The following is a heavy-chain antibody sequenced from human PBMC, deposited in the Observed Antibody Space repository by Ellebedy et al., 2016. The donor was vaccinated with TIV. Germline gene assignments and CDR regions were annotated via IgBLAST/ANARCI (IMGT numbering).Heavy chain of an antibody. CDR3: ARQGWYYYYGMDV. J-gene: IGHJ6*02. CDR1: GGSISSYY. D-gene: IGHD6-19*01. V-gene: IGHV4-34*01. Sequence: MPSETLSLTCTVSGGSISSYYWSWIRQPPGKGLEWIGEINHSGSTNYNPSLKSRVTISVDTSKNQFSLKLSSVTAADTAVYYCARQGWYYYYGMDVWGQGTTVTVSS. CDR2: INHSGST.